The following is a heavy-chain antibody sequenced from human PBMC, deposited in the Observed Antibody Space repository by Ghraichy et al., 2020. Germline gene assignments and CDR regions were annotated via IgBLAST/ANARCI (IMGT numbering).Heavy chain of an antibody. V-gene: IGHV4-31*03. J-gene: IGHJ4*02. CDR3: AREYYYDGSDYYRIDY. D-gene: IGHD3-22*01. Sequence: SETLSLTCTVSGGSISSGGYYWSWIRQHPGKGLEWIGYIYYSGSTYYNPSLKSRVTISVDTSKNQFSLKLTSVTAADTAVYYCAREYYYDGSDYYRIDYWGQGTLVTVSS. CDR2: IYYSGST. CDR1: GGSISSGGYY.